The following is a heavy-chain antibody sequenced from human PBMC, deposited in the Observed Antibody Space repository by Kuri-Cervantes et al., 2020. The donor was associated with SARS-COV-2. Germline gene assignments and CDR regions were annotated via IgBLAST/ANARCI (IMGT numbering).Heavy chain of an antibody. CDR3: AKTEEGQGFWSGDYYYYHYGMDV. Sequence: GGSLRLSCAASGFTFGSYDMHWVRQATGKGLEWVSAIGTAGDTYYPGSVKGRFTISRDNSKNTLYLQMNSLRAEDTAVYYCAKTEEGQGFWSGDYYYYHYGMDVWGQGTTVTVSS. J-gene: IGHJ6*02. D-gene: IGHD3-3*01. V-gene: IGHV3-13*01. CDR2: IGTAGDT. CDR1: GFTFGSYD.